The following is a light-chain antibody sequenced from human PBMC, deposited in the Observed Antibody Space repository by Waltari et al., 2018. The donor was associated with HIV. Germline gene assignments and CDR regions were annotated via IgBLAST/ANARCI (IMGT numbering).Light chain of an antibody. CDR2: DVT. J-gene: IGLJ2*01. Sequence: QSALTQPASVSGSPGQSITISCTGTSSDVGGYNYVSWYQQHPGNAPKLMIYDVTKRPSGVSNRFSASKSGNTASLTISGLQAEDEADYYCCSYAGSSTFAVFGGGTKLTVL. CDR3: CSYAGSSTFAV. CDR1: SSDVGGYNY. V-gene: IGLV2-23*02.